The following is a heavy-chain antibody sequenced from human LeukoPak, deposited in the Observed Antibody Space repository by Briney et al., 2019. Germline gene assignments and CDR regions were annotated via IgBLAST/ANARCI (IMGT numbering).Heavy chain of an antibody. D-gene: IGHD3-22*01. CDR2: IWYDGSNK. J-gene: IGHJ3*02. Sequence: PGGSLRLSCAASGFTFSSYGMHWVRQAPGKGLEWVAVIWYDGSNKYYADSVKGRFTISRDNSKNTLYLQMNSLRAEDTAVYYCARDARYYYDSSGYYYGGAFDIWGQGTMVTVSS. CDR3: ARDARYYYDSSGYYYGGAFDI. CDR1: GFTFSSYG. V-gene: IGHV3-33*01.